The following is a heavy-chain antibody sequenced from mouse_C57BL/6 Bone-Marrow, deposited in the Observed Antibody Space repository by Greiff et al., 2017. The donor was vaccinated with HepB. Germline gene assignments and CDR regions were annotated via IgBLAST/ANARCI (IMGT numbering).Heavy chain of an antibody. CDR1: GYTFTDHI. CDR2: IYPVSGET. Sequence: QVQLQQSGAELASPGASVTLSCKASGYTFTDHIMNWVKKRPGQGLEWIGRIYPVSGETNYNQKFMGKATFSVDRSSSTVYMVLNSLTSEDPAVYYCGREILRSLAWYFDVWGTGTTVTVSS. D-gene: IGHD1-1*01. V-gene: IGHV1-11*01. CDR3: GREILRSLAWYFDV. J-gene: IGHJ1*03.